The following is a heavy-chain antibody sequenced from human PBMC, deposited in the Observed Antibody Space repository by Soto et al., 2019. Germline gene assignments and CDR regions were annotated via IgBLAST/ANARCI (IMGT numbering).Heavy chain of an antibody. CDR3: AKDGGPVYCNSPGCSAKHFDY. CDR2: IYSGGST. CDR1: WCTVSSNY. V-gene: IGHV3-53*05. Sequence: GVPLRVSWAAAWCTVSSNYMSWVRQAPGKGPEWVSVIYSGGSTYYADSVRGRFTISRDNSKNTLYLQTSSLRHEDTAVYYCAKDGGPVYCNSPGCSAKHFDYWGQGTLVTVSS. J-gene: IGHJ4*02. D-gene: IGHD2-2*01.